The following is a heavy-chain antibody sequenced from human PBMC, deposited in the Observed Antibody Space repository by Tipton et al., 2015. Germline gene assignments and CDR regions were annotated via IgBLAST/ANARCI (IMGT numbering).Heavy chain of an antibody. CDR1: AYSISSGYY. CDR2: IYYSGST. D-gene: IGHD3-22*01. Sequence: LRLSCAVSAYSISSGYYWSWIRQSPGEGLEWIGYIYYSGSTNYNPSLRSRVAMSMGTSKNQFSLKLSSVIAADTAVYYCARASIIQGYYHDSSRYYLFNSWGQGTLVTVSS. V-gene: IGHV4-61*01. J-gene: IGHJ1*01. CDR3: ARASIIQGYYHDSSRYYLFNS.